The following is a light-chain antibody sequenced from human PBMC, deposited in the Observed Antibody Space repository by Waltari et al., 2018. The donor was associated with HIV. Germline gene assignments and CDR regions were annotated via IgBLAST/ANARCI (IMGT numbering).Light chain of an antibody. J-gene: IGLJ3*02. CDR2: SNN. CDR1: SSNIGSNT. CDR3: AAWDDSLIGPV. V-gene: IGLV1-44*01. Sequence: QSVLTQPPSASGTPGQRVTISCSGSSSNIGSNTVNWYQQLTGTAPKLLIYSNNQRPSGVPDRLSGSKSGTSASLAISGLQSEDEANYYCAAWDDSLIGPVFGGGTKLTVL.